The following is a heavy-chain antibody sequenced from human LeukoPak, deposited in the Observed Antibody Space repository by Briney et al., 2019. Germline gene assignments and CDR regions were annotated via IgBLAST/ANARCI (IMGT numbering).Heavy chain of an antibody. D-gene: IGHD5-24*01. CDR1: GYTFTSYY. J-gene: IGHJ4*02. CDR2: INPSGGST. V-gene: IGHV1-46*01. CDR3: ARTLMATIIFDY. Sequence: RASVKVSCKASGYTFTSYYMHWVRQAPGQGLEWMGIINPSGGSTSCAQKFQGRVTMTRDTSTSTAYMELSSLRSEDTAVYYCARTLMATIIFDYWGQGTLVTVSS.